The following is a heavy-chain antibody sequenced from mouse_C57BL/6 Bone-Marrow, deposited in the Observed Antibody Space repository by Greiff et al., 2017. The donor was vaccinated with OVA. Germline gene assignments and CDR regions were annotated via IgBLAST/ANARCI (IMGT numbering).Heavy chain of an antibody. D-gene: IGHD2-4*01. CDR3: ARACDYDLYWYYGV. CDR2: ILPGSGST. CDR1: GYTFTGYW. Sequence: QVQLQQSGAELMKPGASVKLSCKATGYTFTGYWIEWVKQRPGHGLEWIGEILPGSGSTNYNEKFKGKATLTADTSSNTSYMQLSSLTTEDSAIYYCARACDYDLYWYYGVWGTGTTVTVAS. V-gene: IGHV1-9*01. J-gene: IGHJ1*03.